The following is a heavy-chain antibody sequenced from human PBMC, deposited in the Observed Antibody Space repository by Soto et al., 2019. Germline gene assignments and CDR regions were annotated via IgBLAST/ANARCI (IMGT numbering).Heavy chain of an antibody. V-gene: IGHV1-46*01. D-gene: IGHD2-8*01. J-gene: IGHJ4*02. Sequence: GASLKVSCKASGYTFTIYYMHWVRQAPGQGLEWMGIINPSGGSTSYAQKFQGRVTMTRDTSTSTVYMELSSLRSEDTAVYYCAVLSSRLHERFDYWGQGTLVTVSS. CDR3: AVLSSRLHERFDY. CDR1: GYTFTIYY. CDR2: INPSGGST.